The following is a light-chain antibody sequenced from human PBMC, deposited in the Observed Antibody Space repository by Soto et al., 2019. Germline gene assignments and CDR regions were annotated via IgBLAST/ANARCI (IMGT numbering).Light chain of an antibody. Sequence: QSVLTQPPSASGTPGQRVTISCSGSSSNIGSNTVNWYQQLPGTAPKLLIYSNNQRPSGVPDRFSGSKSGTSASLAISGLQSEDETDYYCCSYARPTFYAFATGTKLTVL. V-gene: IGLV1-44*01. J-gene: IGLJ1*01. CDR1: SSNIGSNT. CDR2: SNN. CDR3: CSYARPTFYA.